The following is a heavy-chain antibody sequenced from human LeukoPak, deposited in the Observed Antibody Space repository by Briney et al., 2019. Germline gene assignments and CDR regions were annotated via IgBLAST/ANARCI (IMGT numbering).Heavy chain of an antibody. CDR1: GGSFSGYY. J-gene: IGHJ5*02. Sequence: SGTLSLTCAVYGGSFSGYYWSWIRQPPGKGLEWIGEINHSGSTNYSPSLKSRVTISVDTSKNQFSLKLSSVTAADTAVYYCARPYSSSELAWFDPWGQGTLVAVSS. CDR2: INHSGST. CDR3: ARPYSSSELAWFDP. D-gene: IGHD6-6*01. V-gene: IGHV4-34*01.